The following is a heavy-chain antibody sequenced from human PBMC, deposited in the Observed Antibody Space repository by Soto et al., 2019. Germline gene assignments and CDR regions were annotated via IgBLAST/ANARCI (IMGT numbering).Heavy chain of an antibody. V-gene: IGHV1-18*01. J-gene: IGHJ6*02. D-gene: IGHD3-3*01. CDR2: ISAYNGNT. Sequence: ASVKVSCKASGYTFTSYGISWVRQAPGQGLEWMGWISAYNGNTNYAQKLQGRVTMTTDTSTSTAYMELRSLRSDDTAVYYCAREVLAMDTIFGGGTLDERYGIYVSAQRTTVTV. CDR3: AREVLAMDTIFGGGTLDERYGIYV. CDR1: GYTFTSYG.